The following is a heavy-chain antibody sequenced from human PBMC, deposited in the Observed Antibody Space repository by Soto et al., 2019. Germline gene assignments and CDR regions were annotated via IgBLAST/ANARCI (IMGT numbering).Heavy chain of an antibody. J-gene: IGHJ4*02. V-gene: IGHV1-3*05. CDR3: ARAVAVPADFDY. CDR2: INAGNGNT. Sequence: QVQLVQSGAEEKKPGASVKVSCKASGYTFTGYAMHWVHQAPGQRLEWMGWINAGNGNTKYSQKFQGRVTITRDTSVSTAYMELSSLRSEDTAVYYCARAVAVPADFDYWGQGTLVTVSS. D-gene: IGHD6-19*01. CDR1: GYTFTGYA.